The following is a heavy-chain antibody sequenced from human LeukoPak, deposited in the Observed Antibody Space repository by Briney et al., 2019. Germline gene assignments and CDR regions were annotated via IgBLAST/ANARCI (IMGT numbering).Heavy chain of an antibody. V-gene: IGHV5-51*01. CDR3: ARHGYAIAAAGTDY. CDR1: GYSSTSYW. J-gene: IGHJ4*02. D-gene: IGHD6-13*01. Sequence: GESLKISCKGSGYSSTSYWIGWVRQMPGKGLEWMGIIYPGDSDTRYSPSFQGQATISADKSISTAYLRWSSLKASDTAMYHCARHGYAIAAAGTDYWGQGTLVTVSS. CDR2: IYPGDSDT.